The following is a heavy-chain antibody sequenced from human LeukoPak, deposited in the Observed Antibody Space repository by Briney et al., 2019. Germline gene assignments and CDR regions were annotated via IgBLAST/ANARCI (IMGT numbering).Heavy chain of an antibody. CDR3: AKDSSGYPLHMDV. CDR1: GGSIRSYY. Sequence: LSLTCTVSGGSIRSYYWSWVRHAPGKGLEWVSGISWNSGSIGYADSVKGRFTISRDNAKNSLYLQMNSLRAEDMALYYCAKDSSGYPLHMDVWGKGTTVTVSS. CDR2: ISWNSGSI. D-gene: IGHD3-22*01. V-gene: IGHV3-9*03. J-gene: IGHJ6*03.